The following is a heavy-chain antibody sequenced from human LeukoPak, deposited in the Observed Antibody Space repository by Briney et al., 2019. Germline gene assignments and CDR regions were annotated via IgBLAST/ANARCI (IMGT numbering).Heavy chain of an antibody. J-gene: IGHJ4*02. CDR2: INSDGSTT. D-gene: IGHD2-2*01. V-gene: IGHV3-74*01. CDR1: GLTFNSYW. Sequence: GLSLRLSYAASGLTFNSYWMYWVRQAPGAGLVWVSRINSDGSTTIYSDSVKGRSTISRDYAKNTLYLQINSLIAEDTAVYYCTKDDESTSYYFDYCGEGALFTVSS. CDR3: TKDDESTSYYFDY.